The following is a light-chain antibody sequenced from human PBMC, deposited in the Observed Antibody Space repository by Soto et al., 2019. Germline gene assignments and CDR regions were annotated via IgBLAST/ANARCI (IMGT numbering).Light chain of an antibody. J-gene: IGLJ2*01. Sequence: QSALTQPPSASGSPGQPVTISCTGTSSDIGTYKCVSWYQHHPGKAPKLMIYEVNKRPSGVPDRFSGSKSGNTASLTVSGLQAHDEADYYCSSYAGASFVFGGGTKLTVL. CDR2: EVN. CDR3: SSYAGASFV. CDR1: SSDIGTYKC. V-gene: IGLV2-8*01.